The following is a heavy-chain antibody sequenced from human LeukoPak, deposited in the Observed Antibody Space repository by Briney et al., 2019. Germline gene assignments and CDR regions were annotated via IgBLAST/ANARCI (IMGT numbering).Heavy chain of an antibody. Sequence: PGGPLRPSWAASGFTFSTYAISWDRQTPKKWMDWHSASRGNGGNTFYPDSVKGRFTISRDNSKNTLYLQMNRLRAEATAVYYCAKDRGFGEYFPFCYWGQGTLVTVSS. CDR2: SRGNGGNT. CDR3: AKDRGFGEYFPFCY. V-gene: IGHV3-23*01. J-gene: IGHJ4*02. D-gene: IGHD3-10*01. CDR1: GFTFSTYA.